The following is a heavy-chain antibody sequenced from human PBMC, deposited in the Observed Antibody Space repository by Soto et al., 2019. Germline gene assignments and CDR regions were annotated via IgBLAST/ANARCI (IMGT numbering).Heavy chain of an antibody. V-gene: IGHV3-33*01. J-gene: IGHJ5*02. CDR2: IWYDGSNK. D-gene: IGHD3-3*01. Sequence: QVQLVESGGGVVQPGRSLRLACAASGFTFSSYCMHWVRQAPGKGLEWVAVIWYDGSNKYYADSVKGRFTISRDNTKNTLYLQMNSLRTEDTAVYYCARDQAGGPFGGVKYNWFDPWGQGTLVTVSS. CDR3: ARDQAGGPFGGVKYNWFDP. CDR1: GFTFSSYC.